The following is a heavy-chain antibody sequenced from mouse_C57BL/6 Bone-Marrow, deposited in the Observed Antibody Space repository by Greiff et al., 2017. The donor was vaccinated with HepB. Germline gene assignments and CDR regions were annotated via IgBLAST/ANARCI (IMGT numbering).Heavy chain of an antibody. CDR3: ARPFYSNYYAMDY. D-gene: IGHD2-5*01. Sequence: VQLKQSGGDLVKPGGSLKLSCAASGFTFSSYGMSWVRQTPDKRLEWVATISSGGSYTYYPDSVKGRFTISRDNAKNTLYLQMSSLKSEDTAMYYCARPFYSNYYAMDYWGQGTSVTVSS. CDR1: GFTFSSYG. V-gene: IGHV5-6*01. J-gene: IGHJ4*01. CDR2: ISSGGSYT.